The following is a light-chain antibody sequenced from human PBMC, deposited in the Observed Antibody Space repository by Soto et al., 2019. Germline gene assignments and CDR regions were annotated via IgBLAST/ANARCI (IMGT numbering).Light chain of an antibody. CDR3: QQYVSSFT. CDR2: GAS. V-gene: IGKV3-20*01. J-gene: IGKJ3*01. CDR1: QSVSSSD. Sequence: EIVLTQSPGALSLSPGERATLSCRASQSVSSSDFAWYQQKPGQAPRLLIYGASSRATGIPDRFSGSGSGTEFTLTISRLEPEDFAVYYCQQYVSSFTFGPGTKVDIK.